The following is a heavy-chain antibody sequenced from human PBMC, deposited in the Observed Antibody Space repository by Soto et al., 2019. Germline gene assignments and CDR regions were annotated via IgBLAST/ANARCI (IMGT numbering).Heavy chain of an antibody. D-gene: IGHD6-13*01. J-gene: IGHJ6*02. Sequence: GGSLRLSCAASGFTFSGYAMHWVRQARGKRLEYVSSISHDGGTTYYAHSLMGRFTISRDNSKNTLYLQMNSLRAEDTAVYYCAKAKYSSSWYSYGMDVWGQGTTVTVSS. CDR3: AKAKYSSSWYSYGMDV. CDR1: GFTFSGYA. V-gene: IGHV3-64*01. CDR2: ISHDGGTT.